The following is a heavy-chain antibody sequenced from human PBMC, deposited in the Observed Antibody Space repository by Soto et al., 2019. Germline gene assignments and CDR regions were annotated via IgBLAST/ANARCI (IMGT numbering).Heavy chain of an antibody. CDR1: GSTFITYD. CDR3: ARRKERSGPYYLDL. Sequence: ASVKVSCKASGSTFITYDISWVRQAAGQGLEWMGWMNPSNGNTGYAQKFRGRVTMTRNTSISTAYMELSSLRSDDSAVYFCARRKERSGPYYLDLWGQGTLVTVSS. D-gene: IGHD6-25*01. V-gene: IGHV1-8*01. CDR2: MNPSNGNT. J-gene: IGHJ4*02.